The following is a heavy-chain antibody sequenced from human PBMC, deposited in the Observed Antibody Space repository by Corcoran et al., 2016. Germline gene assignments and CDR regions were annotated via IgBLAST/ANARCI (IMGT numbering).Heavy chain of an antibody. V-gene: IGHV4-39*07. Sequence: QLQLQESGPGLVKPSETLSLTCTVSGGSISSSSYYWGWIRQPPGKGLEWIGSIYYTGTTYYNPSLKSRLTISVDMSKKQFSLKLSSVTAADPAVYYCAIRSESSSGGMYYYYGMDGWGQGTTVSVSS. J-gene: IGHJ6*02. CDR1: GGSISSSSYY. D-gene: IGHD3-10*01. CDR2: IYYTGTT. CDR3: AIRSESSSGGMYYYYGMDG.